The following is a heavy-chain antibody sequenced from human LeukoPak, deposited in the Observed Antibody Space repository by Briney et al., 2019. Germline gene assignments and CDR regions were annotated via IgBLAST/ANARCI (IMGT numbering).Heavy chain of an antibody. CDR3: ARWPDYGDSIRSPGTFDI. D-gene: IGHD4-17*01. CDR1: GGSISSSSYY. CDR2: IFYSGST. J-gene: IGHJ3*02. V-gene: IGHV4-39*07. Sequence: SETLSLTCTVSGGSISSSSYYWGWIRQPPGKGLEWIGSIFYSGSTYYNPSLKSRVTISVDTSKNQFSLKLNSVTAADTAMYYCARWPDYGDSIRSPGTFDIWGQGTMVTVSS.